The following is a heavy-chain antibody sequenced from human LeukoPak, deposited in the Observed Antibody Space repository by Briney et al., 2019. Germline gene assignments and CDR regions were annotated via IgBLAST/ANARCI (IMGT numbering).Heavy chain of an antibody. J-gene: IGHJ5*02. Sequence: SRTLSLTCTVSGGSISSGDYYWSWIREPPGKGLEWIGYIYYSGSTYYNPSLKSRVTISVDTSKNQFSLKLSSVTAADTAVYYCARLLYYGSGFDPWGQGTLVTVSS. CDR3: ARLLYYGSGFDP. V-gene: IGHV4-30-4*01. CDR1: GGSISSGDYY. CDR2: IYYSGST. D-gene: IGHD3-10*01.